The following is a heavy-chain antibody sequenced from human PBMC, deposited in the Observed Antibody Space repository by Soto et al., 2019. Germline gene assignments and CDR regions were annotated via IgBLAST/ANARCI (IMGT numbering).Heavy chain of an antibody. V-gene: IGHV1-69*04. CDR1: GGTFSSYT. J-gene: IGHJ4*02. D-gene: IGHD6-19*01. CDR3: AREGIAVPYFDY. CDR2: IIPILGIA. Sequence: ASVKVSCKASGGTFSSYTISWVRQAPGQGLEWMGRIIPILGIANYAQKFQGRVTITADKSTSTAYMELSSLRSEDTAVYYCAREGIAVPYFDYWGQGTLVTVSS.